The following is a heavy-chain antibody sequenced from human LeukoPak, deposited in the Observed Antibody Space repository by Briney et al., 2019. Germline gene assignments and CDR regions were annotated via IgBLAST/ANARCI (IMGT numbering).Heavy chain of an antibody. CDR3: ARDPFPGRGPPDDIRDYYYYMDV. CDR1: GFTFSSYA. CDR2: ISYDGSNK. D-gene: IGHD3-9*01. V-gene: IGHV3-30-3*01. J-gene: IGHJ6*03. Sequence: GGSLRLSCAASGFTFSSYAMHWVRQAPGKGLEWVAVISYDGSNKYYADSVKGRFTISRDNSKNTLYLQMNSLRAEDTAVYYCARDPFPGRGPPDDIRDYYYYMDVWGKGTTVTVSS.